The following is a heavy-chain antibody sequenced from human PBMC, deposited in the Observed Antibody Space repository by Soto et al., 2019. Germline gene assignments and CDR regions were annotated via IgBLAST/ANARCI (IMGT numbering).Heavy chain of an antibody. CDR1: GGTFSSYA. CDR2: IIPIFGTA. CDR3: ASAEGTMGLWCIKGGLKNWFDP. J-gene: IGHJ5*02. D-gene: IGHD3-16*01. Sequence: QVQLVQSGAEVKKPGSSVKVSCKASGGTFSSYAISWVRQAPGQGLEWMGGIIPIFGTANYAQKFQGRVTITAYEATGTAYMELRSRRSEYAAVYYCASAEGTMGLWCIKGGLKNWFDPWGQGTLVTVSS. V-gene: IGHV1-69*01.